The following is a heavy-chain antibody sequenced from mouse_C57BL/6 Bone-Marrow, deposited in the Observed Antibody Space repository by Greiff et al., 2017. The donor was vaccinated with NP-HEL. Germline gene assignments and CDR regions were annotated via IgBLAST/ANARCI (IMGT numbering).Heavy chain of an antibody. Sequence: EVQLMESGGGLVQSGRSLRLSCATSGFTFSDFYMEWVRQAPGKGLEWIAASRNKANDYTTEYSASVKGRFIVSRDTSQSILYLQMNALRAEDTAIYYCARDGRSPMDYWGQGTSVTVSS. J-gene: IGHJ4*01. CDR2: SRNKANDYTT. CDR3: ARDGRSPMDY. CDR1: GFTFSDFY. V-gene: IGHV7-1*01.